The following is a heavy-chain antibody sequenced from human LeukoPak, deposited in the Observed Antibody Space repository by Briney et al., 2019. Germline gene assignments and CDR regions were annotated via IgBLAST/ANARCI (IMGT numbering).Heavy chain of an antibody. Sequence: SETLSLTGTVSGGSISSYYWSWIRQPPGKGLEWIGYIYTSGSTNYNPSLKSRVTISVDTSKNQFSLKLSSVTAADTAVYYCARHLKMATIKGGFDYWGQGTLVTVSS. CDR2: IYTSGST. CDR1: GGSISSYY. CDR3: ARHLKMATIKGGFDY. V-gene: IGHV4-4*09. D-gene: IGHD5-24*01. J-gene: IGHJ4*02.